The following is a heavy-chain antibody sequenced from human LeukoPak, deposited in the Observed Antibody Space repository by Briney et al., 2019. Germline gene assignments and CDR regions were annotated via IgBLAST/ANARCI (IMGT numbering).Heavy chain of an antibody. V-gene: IGHV4-39*01. CDR3: ARRLAAAGRYWYFDL. D-gene: IGHD6-13*01. J-gene: IGHJ2*01. CDR1: GGSISSSSYY. CDR2: IYYSGST. Sequence: PSETLSLTCTVSGGSISSSSYYWGWIRQPPGKGLEWIGSIYYSGSTYYNPSLKSRVTISVDTSKNQFSLKLSSVTAADTAVYYCARRLAAAGRYWYFDLWGRGTLVTVSS.